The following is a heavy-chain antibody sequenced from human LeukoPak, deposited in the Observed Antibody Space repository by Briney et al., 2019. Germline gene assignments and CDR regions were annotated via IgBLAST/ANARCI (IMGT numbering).Heavy chain of an antibody. J-gene: IGHJ6*03. CDR2: IYYSGST. Sequence: PSETLSLTCTVSGGSISSSSYSWGWIRPPPGKGLGWIGSIYYSGSTYYNPSLKSRVTISVDTSKNQFSLKLSSVTAADTAVYHCARQDGGYYYYYYMDVWGKGTTVTVSS. V-gene: IGHV4-39*01. CDR3: ARQDGGYYYYYYMDV. CDR1: GGSISSSSYS.